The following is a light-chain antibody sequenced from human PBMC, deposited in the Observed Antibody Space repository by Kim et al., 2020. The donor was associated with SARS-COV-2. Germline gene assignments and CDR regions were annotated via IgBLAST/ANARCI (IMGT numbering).Light chain of an antibody. J-gene: IGKJ3*01. V-gene: IGKV1-5*03. CDR1: QSISSL. Sequence: DIQMTQSPSTLSASVGDRVTITCRASQSISSLLAWYQQKPGKAPKLLIYKASSLESGVPSRFSGSGSGTEFTLTISSLQPDDFATYYCQQYGFTFGPGTKVDIK. CDR3: QQYGFT. CDR2: KAS.